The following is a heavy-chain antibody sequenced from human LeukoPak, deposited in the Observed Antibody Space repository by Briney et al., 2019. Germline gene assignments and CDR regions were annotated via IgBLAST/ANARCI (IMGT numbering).Heavy chain of an antibody. CDR3: ARGDHSSGYYSGPHNWFDP. J-gene: IGHJ5*02. V-gene: IGHV1-46*02. Sequence: ASVRVSCKPSGYSENFYGITWVRQAPGQGLEWMGIINPSGGRSIYAQKFQGRVTFTRDMSTSRVYMELSSLRSEDTAVYYCARGDHSSGYYSGPHNWFDPWGQGTLVTVSS. D-gene: IGHD3-22*01. CDR1: GYSENFYG. CDR2: INPSGGRS.